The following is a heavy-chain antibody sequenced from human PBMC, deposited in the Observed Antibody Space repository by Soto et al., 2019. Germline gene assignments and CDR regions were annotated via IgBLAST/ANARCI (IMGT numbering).Heavy chain of an antibody. V-gene: IGHV1-8*01. D-gene: IGHD3-3*01. CDR2: MNPNSGNT. J-gene: IGHJ6*03. Sequence: ASVKVSCKASGYTFTSYDINWVRQATGQGLEWMGWMNPNSGNTGYAQKFQGRVTMTRNTSISTAYMELSSLRSEDTAVYYCARVGGFTIFGVVIPGGYYYYMDVWGQGTTVTVSS. CDR3: ARVGGFTIFGVVIPGGYYYYMDV. CDR1: GYTFTSYD.